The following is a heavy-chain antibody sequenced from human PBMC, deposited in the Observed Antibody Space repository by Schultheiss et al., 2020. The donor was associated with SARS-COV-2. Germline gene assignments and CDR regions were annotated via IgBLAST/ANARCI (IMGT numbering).Heavy chain of an antibody. D-gene: IGHD5-18*01. CDR2: MNPNSGNT. V-gene: IGHV1-18*01. J-gene: IGHJ6*02. CDR1: GGTFSSYA. Sequence: ASVKVSCKASGGTFSSYAISWVRQAPGQGLEWMGWMNPNSGNTGYAQKFQGRVTMTTDTSTSTAYMELRSLRSDDTAVYYCARATHHESHTAYYYYYGMDVWGQGTTVTVSS. CDR3: ARATHHESHTAYYYYYGMDV.